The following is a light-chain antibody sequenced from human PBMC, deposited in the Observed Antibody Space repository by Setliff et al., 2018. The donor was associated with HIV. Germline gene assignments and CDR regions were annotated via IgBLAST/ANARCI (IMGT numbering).Light chain of an antibody. CDR1: SSDVGGYNY. CDR2: DVS. J-gene: IGLJ1*01. CDR3: SSYTSSSTQV. V-gene: IGLV2-14*01. Sequence: SALAQPASVSGSPGQSITISCTGTSSDVGGYNYVSWYQQHAGKAPKLMIYDVSNRPSGVSNRFSGSKSGNTASLTISGLQAEYEADYYCSSYTSSSTQVFGTGTKVTV.